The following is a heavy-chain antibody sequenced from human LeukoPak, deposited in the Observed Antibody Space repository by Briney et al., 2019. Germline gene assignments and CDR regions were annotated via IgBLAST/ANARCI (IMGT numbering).Heavy chain of an antibody. Sequence: GGSLRLSCAASGFRFSSYDIHWVRQAPGKGLEWVTFIESDGTKEYYADSVKGRFTISRDNSKNTVYVQMNTLRAEDTAVYYCAKEGSGWYYLDYWGRGNVVTVSS. CDR3: AKEGSGWYYLDY. CDR1: GFRFSSYD. D-gene: IGHD6-19*01. CDR2: IESDGTKE. V-gene: IGHV3-30*02. J-gene: IGHJ4*02.